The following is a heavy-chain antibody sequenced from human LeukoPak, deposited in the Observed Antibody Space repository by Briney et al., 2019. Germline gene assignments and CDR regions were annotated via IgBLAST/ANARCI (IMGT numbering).Heavy chain of an antibody. CDR1: GFTFSSYS. D-gene: IGHD3-10*01. CDR3: ARDPYYDGSGSYYKFFAF. J-gene: IGHJ4*02. V-gene: IGHV3-21*01. CDR2: ISRSSSYI. Sequence: GGSLRLSRAASGFTFSSYSMNWVRQAPGKGLEWVSSISRSSSYIYYADSVKGRFTISRDNSKNSLYLQMTSLRAEDTAVYYCARDPYYDGSGSYYKFFAFWGQGTLVTVSS.